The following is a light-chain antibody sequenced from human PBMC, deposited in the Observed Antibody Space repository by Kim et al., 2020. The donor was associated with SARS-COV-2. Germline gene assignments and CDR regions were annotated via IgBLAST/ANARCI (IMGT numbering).Light chain of an antibody. CDR1: SLRSYY. J-gene: IGLJ3*02. V-gene: IGLV3-19*01. CDR3: NSRDSSGNWV. Sequence: SSELTQDPAVSVALGQTVRITCQGDSLRSYYASWYQQKPGQAPVLVIYGKNNRPSGIPDRFSGSSSGNTASLTITGAPAEDEADYYCNSRDSSGNWVFGGGTQLTVL. CDR2: GKN.